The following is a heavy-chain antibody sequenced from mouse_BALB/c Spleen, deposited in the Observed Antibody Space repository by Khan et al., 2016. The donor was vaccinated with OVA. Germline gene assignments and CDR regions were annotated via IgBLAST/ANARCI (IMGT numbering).Heavy chain of an antibody. CDR2: IWAGGST. Sequence: QVQLKQSGPGLVAPSQSLSITCTVSGFSLTSYGVHWVRQPPGKGLEWLGLIWAGGSTNYNSALMSRLTLNKDKSKSQDFLKMNRLRTDDTAMYYCARDYGSSIEYFDVWGAGTTVTVSS. CDR1: GFSLTSYG. CDR3: ARDYGSSIEYFDV. D-gene: IGHD1-1*01. V-gene: IGHV2-9*02. J-gene: IGHJ1*01.